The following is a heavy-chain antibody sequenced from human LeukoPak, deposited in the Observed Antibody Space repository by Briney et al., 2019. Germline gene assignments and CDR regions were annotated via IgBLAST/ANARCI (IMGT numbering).Heavy chain of an antibody. J-gene: IGHJ4*02. CDR3: ASHLRKAAASPFDY. CDR1: VGSISIYY. V-gene: IGHV4-59*08. D-gene: IGHD6-13*01. CDR2: IYYSGST. Sequence: SETLSLTCTLSVGSISIYYWSCIRQPPGKGLEWIGYIYYSGSTNYNPSLKSRVTISVDTSKNQFSLKLSSVTAADTAVYYCASHLRKAAASPFDYWGQGTLVTVSS.